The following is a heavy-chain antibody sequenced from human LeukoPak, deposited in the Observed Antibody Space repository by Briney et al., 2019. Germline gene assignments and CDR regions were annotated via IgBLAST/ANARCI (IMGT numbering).Heavy chain of an antibody. J-gene: IGHJ4*02. D-gene: IGHD1-26*01. CDR2: IVNGGDI. CDR3: AKARWELTYFDY. CDR1: GFIVSDKY. V-gene: IGHV3-53*01. Sequence: GGSLRLSCAASGFIVSDKYMTWVRQAPGKGLEWVAAIVNGGDIYYAESVKGRFIISRDSSRNTLYLQMNSLRAEDTAVYYCAKARWELTYFDYWGQGTLVTVSS.